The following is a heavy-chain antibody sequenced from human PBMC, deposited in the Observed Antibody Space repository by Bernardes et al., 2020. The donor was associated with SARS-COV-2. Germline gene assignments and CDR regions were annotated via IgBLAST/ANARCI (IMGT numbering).Heavy chain of an antibody. D-gene: IGHD3-3*01. CDR2: ISGDGGAT. V-gene: IGHV3-23*01. J-gene: IGHJ4*02. CDR1: GFTFSSYA. Sequence: GGSLRLSCAASGFTFSSYAMSWVRQAPGKGLEWVSGISGDGGATYYAESVKGRVTISRDNSKNTLYLQMSSLRAEDTALYYCAKDPTIFGVVTSGSYFDYWGQGTLVTVSS. CDR3: AKDPTIFGVVTSGSYFDY.